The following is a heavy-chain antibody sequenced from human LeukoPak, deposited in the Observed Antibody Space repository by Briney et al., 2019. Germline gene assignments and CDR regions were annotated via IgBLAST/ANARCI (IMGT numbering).Heavy chain of an antibody. D-gene: IGHD3-22*01. Sequence: SETLSLTCTVSGGSISSYYWSWIRRPAGKGLEWIGRIYTSGSTNYNPSLKSRVTMSVDTSRNQFSLKLSSVTAADTAVYYCARDRATMIVAVNPVGYYMDVWGKGTTVTVSS. V-gene: IGHV4-4*07. CDR3: ARDRATMIVAVNPVGYYMDV. J-gene: IGHJ6*03. CDR1: GGSISSYY. CDR2: IYTSGST.